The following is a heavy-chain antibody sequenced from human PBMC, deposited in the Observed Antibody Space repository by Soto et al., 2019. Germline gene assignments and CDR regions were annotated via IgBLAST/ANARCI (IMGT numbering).Heavy chain of an antibody. Sequence: PGESLKISCKGSGYSFTSYWIGWVRQMPGKGREWMGIIYPGDSDTRYSPSFQGQVTISADKSISTAYLQWSSLKASDTAMYYCARLRFLEWLLYSLDYWGQGILVTVCS. CDR2: IYPGDSDT. D-gene: IGHD3-3*01. CDR1: GYSFTSYW. V-gene: IGHV5-51*01. CDR3: ARLRFLEWLLYSLDY. J-gene: IGHJ4*02.